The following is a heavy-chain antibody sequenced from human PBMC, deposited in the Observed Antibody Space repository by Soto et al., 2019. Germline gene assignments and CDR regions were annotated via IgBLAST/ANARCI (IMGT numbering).Heavy chain of an antibody. CDR1: GFAFNNYG. D-gene: IGHD6-13*01. V-gene: IGHV3-64D*06. J-gene: IGHJ4*02. CDR3: AKSYEQQIRRWRAPHFDC. CDR2: IRTDSVDT. Sequence: LRLSCSASGFAFNNYGMHWVRQAPGKGLEYVAAIRTDSVDTSYADSVKGRFTISRDNSKDTLYLQMSSLRADDTAIYYCAKSYEQQIRRWRAPHFDCWGQGALVTVS.